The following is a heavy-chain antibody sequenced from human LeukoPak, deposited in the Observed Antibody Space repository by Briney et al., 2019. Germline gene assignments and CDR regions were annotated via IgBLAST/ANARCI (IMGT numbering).Heavy chain of an antibody. Sequence: GGSLRLSCAASGFTFSSYSMNWVRQAPGKGLEWVSYISSSSSTIYYADSVKGRFTISRDNAKNSLYLQMNSLRAEDTAVYYCARDYSSSSRGWYNWFDPWGQGTLVTVSS. D-gene: IGHD6-6*01. CDR2: ISSSSSTI. J-gene: IGHJ5*02. CDR1: GFTFSSYS. CDR3: ARDYSSSSRGWYNWFDP. V-gene: IGHV3-48*01.